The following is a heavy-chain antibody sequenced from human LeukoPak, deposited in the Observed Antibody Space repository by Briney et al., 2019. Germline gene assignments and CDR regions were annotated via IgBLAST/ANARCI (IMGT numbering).Heavy chain of an antibody. Sequence: PGGSLRLSCAASGFTLSSYAMHWVRQAPGKGLEWVAVISYDGSNKYYADSVKGRFTISRDNSKNTLYLQMNSLRAEDTAVYYCARVGYSYGLAPLDYWGQGTLVTVSS. J-gene: IGHJ4*02. CDR1: GFTLSSYA. D-gene: IGHD5-18*01. CDR2: ISYDGSNK. V-gene: IGHV3-30*04. CDR3: ARVGYSYGLAPLDY.